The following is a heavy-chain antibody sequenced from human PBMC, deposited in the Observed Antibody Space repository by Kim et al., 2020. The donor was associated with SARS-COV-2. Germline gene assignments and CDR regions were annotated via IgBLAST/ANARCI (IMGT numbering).Heavy chain of an antibody. J-gene: IGHJ4*02. V-gene: IGHV4-61*07. CDR3: ARQKIAAAGD. Sequence: STNHHPDLKSRVTRSVDTSKNQLSLKLSSVAAADTAVYYCARQKIAAAGDWGQGTLVTVSS. D-gene: IGHD6-13*01. CDR2: ST.